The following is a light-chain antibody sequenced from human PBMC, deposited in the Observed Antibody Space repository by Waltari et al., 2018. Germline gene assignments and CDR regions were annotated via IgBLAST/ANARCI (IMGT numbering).Light chain of an antibody. CDR2: DAS. CDR3: QQRSSWPKT. J-gene: IGKJ1*01. V-gene: IGKV3-11*01. Sequence: EIVLTQSPATLSLSPGERATLSCGASRTISSYLAWYQQKPGQAPRLLIYDASNGATDIPARFSGSGSGTDFTLTISSLEPEDFAVYYCQQRSSWPKTFGQGTKVEIK. CDR1: RTISSY.